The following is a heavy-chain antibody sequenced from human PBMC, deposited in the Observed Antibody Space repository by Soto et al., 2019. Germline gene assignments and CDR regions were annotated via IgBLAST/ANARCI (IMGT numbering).Heavy chain of an antibody. J-gene: IGHJ4*02. CDR1: GFTFSSYS. Sequence: EVQLVESGGGLVKPGGSLRLSCAASGFTFSSYSMNWVRQAPGKGLEWVSSISSSSIYIYYADSVKGRFTISRDNAKNSLYLQMNSLRAEDTAVYYCAKEAGELSSRSFDYWGQGTLVTVSS. D-gene: IGHD3-16*02. CDR2: ISSSSIYI. V-gene: IGHV3-21*01. CDR3: AKEAGELSSRSFDY.